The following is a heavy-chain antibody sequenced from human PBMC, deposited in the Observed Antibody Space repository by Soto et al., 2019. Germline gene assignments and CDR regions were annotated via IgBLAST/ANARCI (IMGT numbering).Heavy chain of an antibody. CDR3: AKDYRERHAHYYYYMDV. V-gene: IGHV3-30*18. CDR2: ISYDGSNK. CDR1: GFTFSSYG. Sequence: GGSLRLSCAASGFTFSSYGMHWVRQAPGKGLEWVAVISYDGSNKYYADSVKGRFTISRDNSKNTLYLQMNSLRAEDTAVYYCAKDYRERHAHYYYYMDVWGKGTTVTVSS. J-gene: IGHJ6*03. D-gene: IGHD1-1*01.